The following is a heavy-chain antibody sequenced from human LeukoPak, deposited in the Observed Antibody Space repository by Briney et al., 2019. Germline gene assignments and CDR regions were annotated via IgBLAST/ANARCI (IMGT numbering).Heavy chain of an antibody. CDR2: IYYNGST. D-gene: IGHD2-15*01. CDR3: ARWVGHFDF. CDR1: GGSISSYY. J-gene: IGHJ4*02. Sequence: SETLSLTCTVSGGSISSYYWSWIRQPPGKGLEWIGHIYYNGSTNYNPSLKSRVTMSVDTSKNQFSLKLSSVTAADTAVYYCARWVGHFDFWGQGTLVTVSS. V-gene: IGHV4-59*01.